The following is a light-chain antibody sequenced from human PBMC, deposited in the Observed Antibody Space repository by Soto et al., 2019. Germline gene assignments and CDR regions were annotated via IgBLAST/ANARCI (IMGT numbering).Light chain of an antibody. V-gene: IGLV2-8*01. Sequence: QSALTQPPSASGSPGQSVTISCTGTSSDVGGYNCVSWYQQHPGKAPKLIISEVSKRPSGVPDRFSGSKSGNTASLTVSGLQAEDEAYYYCTSHAGSNNYVFGNGTKVIFL. CDR3: TSHAGSNNYV. J-gene: IGLJ1*01. CDR1: SSDVGGYNC. CDR2: EVS.